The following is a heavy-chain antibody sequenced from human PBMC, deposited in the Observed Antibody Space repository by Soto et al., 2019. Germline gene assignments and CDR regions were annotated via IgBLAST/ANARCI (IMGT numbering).Heavy chain of an antibody. Sequence: VQLVESGGGLVQPGGSLRLSCAASGFSFSSYWMHWVRHAPGKGLVWVSRINSDGSSTTYADSVKGRFTISRDNAKNTLYLQMNSLTPEDTAVYYCAKGVPAATRYFQRWGQGTLVTVSS. J-gene: IGHJ1*01. V-gene: IGHV3-74*01. D-gene: IGHD2-2*01. CDR1: GFSFSSYW. CDR3: AKGVPAATRYFQR. CDR2: INSDGSST.